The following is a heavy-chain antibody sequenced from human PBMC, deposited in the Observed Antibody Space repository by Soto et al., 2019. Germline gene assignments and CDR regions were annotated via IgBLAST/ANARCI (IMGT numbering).Heavy chain of an antibody. V-gene: IGHV1-46*01. J-gene: IGHJ4*02. D-gene: IGHD3-10*01. CDR3: ARGYGSGSYYQR. CDR1: GYSFTKFY. CDR2: INPSDGST. Sequence: QVQLVQSGAEVKKPGATVKVSCKASGYSFTKFYIHWVRQAPGQGREWMGIINPSDGSTSYAQKFQGRVTMTRDTSTSTVYMELSSLRPEDTAVYYCARGYGSGSYYQRWGQGTLVTVSS.